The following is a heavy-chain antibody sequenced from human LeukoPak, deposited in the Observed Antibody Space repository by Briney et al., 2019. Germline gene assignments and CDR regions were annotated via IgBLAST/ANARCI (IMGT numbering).Heavy chain of an antibody. J-gene: IGHJ4*02. CDR3: AYDSSGYYFDY. V-gene: IGHV4-38-2*02. Sequence: PSEALSLTCTVSGYSISSGYYWGWIRQPPGKGLEWIGSIYYSGSTYYNPSLKSRVTISVDTSKNQFSLKLSSVTAADTAMYYCAYDSSGYYFDYWGQGTLVTVSS. CDR2: IYYSGST. CDR1: GYSISSGYY. D-gene: IGHD3-22*01.